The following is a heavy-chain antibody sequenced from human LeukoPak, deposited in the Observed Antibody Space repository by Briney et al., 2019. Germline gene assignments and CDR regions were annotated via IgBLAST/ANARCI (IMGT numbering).Heavy chain of an antibody. J-gene: IGHJ4*02. Sequence: GESLKISCKGSGYSFTSYWIGWVRQMPGKGLECMGSIYPGDSDTSFSPSFQGHVTISADESISTAYLQWSSLKASDTAMYYCVRLYSISVDTDFDYWGQGTLVAVSS. CDR1: GYSFTSYW. V-gene: IGHV5-51*01. CDR3: VRLYSISVDTDFDY. CDR2: IYPGDSDT. D-gene: IGHD5-18*01.